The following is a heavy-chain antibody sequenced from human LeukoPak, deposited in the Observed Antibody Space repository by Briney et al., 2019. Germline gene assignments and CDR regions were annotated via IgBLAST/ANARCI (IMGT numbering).Heavy chain of an antibody. D-gene: IGHD6-13*01. Sequence: ASVKVSCKASGYTFTSYYMHWVRQAPGQRLEWMGWINAGNGNTKYSQKFQGRVTITRDTSASTVYMELSSLRSEDTALYYCARIGRVYSTYYYGMDVWGQGTTVTVSS. CDR1: GYTFTSYY. J-gene: IGHJ6*02. CDR3: ARIGRVYSTYYYGMDV. V-gene: IGHV1-3*01. CDR2: INAGNGNT.